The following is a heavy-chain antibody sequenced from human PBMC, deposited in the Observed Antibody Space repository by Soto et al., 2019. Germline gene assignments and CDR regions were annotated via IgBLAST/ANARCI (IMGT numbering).Heavy chain of an antibody. CDR1: GFTVSSNY. J-gene: IGHJ6*02. Sequence: QPGGSLRLSCAASGFTVSSNYMSWVRQAPGKGLEWVSVIYSGGSTYYADSVKGRFTISRDNSKNTLYLQMNSLRAEDTAVYYCGGYSSGWKGGMDVWGQGTTVTVSS. V-gene: IGHV3-53*01. CDR3: GGYSSGWKGGMDV. D-gene: IGHD6-19*01. CDR2: IYSGGST.